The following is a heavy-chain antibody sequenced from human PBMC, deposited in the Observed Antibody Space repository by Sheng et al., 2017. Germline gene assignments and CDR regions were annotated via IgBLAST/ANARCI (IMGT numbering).Heavy chain of an antibody. D-gene: IGHD3-3*02. CDR3: AKGGIFGNYYYYMDV. V-gene: IGHV3-23*01. Sequence: EVQLLESGGGLVQPGGSLRLSCAASGFTFSSYAMSWVRQAPGKGLEWVSAISGSGGSTYYVDSVKGRFTISRDNSKNTLYLQMNSLRAEDTAVYYCAKGGIFGNYYYYMDVWGQGTTVTVSS. CDR2: ISGSGGST. CDR1: GFTFSSYA. J-gene: IGHJ6*03.